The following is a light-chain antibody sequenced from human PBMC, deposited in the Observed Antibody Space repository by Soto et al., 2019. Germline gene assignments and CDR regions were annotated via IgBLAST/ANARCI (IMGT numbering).Light chain of an antibody. V-gene: IGKV3D-20*02. CDR2: DAS. Sequence: EIVLTQSPGTLSLSPGERATLSCRASQSVGSSHLAWYQHKPGQAPRLLIYDASNSATGIPARFSGSGSGTDFTLTISSLEPEDFAVYYCQQRSNWLSITFGQGTRLEIK. J-gene: IGKJ5*01. CDR3: QQRSNWLSIT. CDR1: QSVGSSH.